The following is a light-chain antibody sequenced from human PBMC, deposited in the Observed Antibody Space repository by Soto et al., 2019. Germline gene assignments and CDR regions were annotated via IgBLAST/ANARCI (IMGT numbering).Light chain of an antibody. CDR2: DAS. CDR3: CSYAGSFTWV. V-gene: IGLV2-11*01. J-gene: IGLJ3*02. CDR1: TGDVGAYNF. Sequence: QSALTQPRSVSGSPGQSVTISCTGTTGDVGAYNFVSWYQLHPGKAPKLMIYDASKRPSGVPDRFSASKSGNTASLTISGLQAEDEADYYCCSYAGSFTWVFGGGTKLIVL.